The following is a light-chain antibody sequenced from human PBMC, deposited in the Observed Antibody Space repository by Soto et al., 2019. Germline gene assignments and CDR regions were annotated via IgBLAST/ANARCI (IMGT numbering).Light chain of an antibody. Sequence: QSALTQPASVSGSPGQSITISCTGTSSDVGGYNYVSWYQQHPGKAPKLMIDEVSNRPSGVSNRFSGSKSGNTASLTISGLHVEDEDDYYCSSYTSSSTLVFGTGTKLTVL. CDR3: SSYTSSSTLV. J-gene: IGLJ1*01. CDR1: SSDVGGYNY. CDR2: EVS. V-gene: IGLV2-14*01.